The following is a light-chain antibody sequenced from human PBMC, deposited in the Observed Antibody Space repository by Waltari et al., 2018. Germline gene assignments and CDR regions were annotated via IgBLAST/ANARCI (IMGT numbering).Light chain of an antibody. CDR3: LQDYDYPRT. CDR1: QFIRSD. Sequence: AIQVTQSPSSLSASVGDRVTMTCRASQFIRSDLGWYQHKPGKAPKLLIYGASTLNNAAPPRVSGNGSGTDFTLTISSLEPEDFATYYCLQDYDYPRTFGQGTKVEIK. J-gene: IGKJ1*01. V-gene: IGKV1-6*01. CDR2: GAS.